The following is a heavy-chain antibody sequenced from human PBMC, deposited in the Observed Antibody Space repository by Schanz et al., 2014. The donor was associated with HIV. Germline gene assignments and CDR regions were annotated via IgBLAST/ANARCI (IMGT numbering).Heavy chain of an antibody. CDR3: ARVANWDYYGMDV. CDR2: TSGSGGRT. D-gene: IGHD3-16*01. V-gene: IGHV3-23*04. Sequence: VQLVESGGGVVQPGRSLRLSCAASGFTFDTSAMTWVRQAPGKGLEWVSTTSGSGGRTYYADSVKGRFTISRDDSENTLYLQMNTLRAEDTAVYYCARVANWDYYGMDVWGRGTTVIVSS. CDR1: GFTFDTSA. J-gene: IGHJ6*02.